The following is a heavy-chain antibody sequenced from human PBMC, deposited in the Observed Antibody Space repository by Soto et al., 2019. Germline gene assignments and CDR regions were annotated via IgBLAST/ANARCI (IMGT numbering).Heavy chain of an antibody. Sequence: EVNLLESGGGVVQPGESLRISCVGSGFTFKNYAMTWVRQAPGKGLEWVSGTTGSGANKHYADSVRGRFTIFRDNSKKPLHLEIKNLRVVDTAVYYCPKDGDCGEDWTAAYFEHWGQGTLVTVS. CDR1: GFTFKNYA. V-gene: IGHV3-23*01. CDR2: TTGSGANK. J-gene: IGHJ1*01. CDR3: PKDGDCGEDWTAAYFEH. D-gene: IGHD4-17*01.